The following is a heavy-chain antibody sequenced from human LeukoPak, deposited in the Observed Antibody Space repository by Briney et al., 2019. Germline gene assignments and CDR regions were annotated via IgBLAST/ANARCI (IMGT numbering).Heavy chain of an antibody. D-gene: IGHD4-11*01. CDR2: IYSSGST. CDR1: GGSISSYY. J-gene: IGHJ6*03. Sequence: SETLSLTCTVSGGSISSYYWSCIRQPPGKGLEWIGYIYSSGSTNYNPSLESRVTISVDTSKNQFSLKLSSVTAADTAVYYCARMTTKVHYYMDVWGKGTTVTVSS. CDR3: ARMTTKVHYYMDV. V-gene: IGHV4-4*09.